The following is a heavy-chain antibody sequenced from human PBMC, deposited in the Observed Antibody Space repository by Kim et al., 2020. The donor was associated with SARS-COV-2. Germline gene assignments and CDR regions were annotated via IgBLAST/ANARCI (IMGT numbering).Heavy chain of an antibody. CDR2: IYYSGST. Sequence: SETLSLTCTVSGGSISSYYWSWIRQPPGKGLEWIGYIYYSGSTDYNPSLKSRVTISVDTSKNQFSLKLISVTAADTAVYYCARVVGSSWHVFGMDVWGQGTTVTVSS. CDR3: ARVVGSSWHVFGMDV. V-gene: IGHV4-59*01. J-gene: IGHJ6*02. D-gene: IGHD6-13*01. CDR1: GGSISSYY.